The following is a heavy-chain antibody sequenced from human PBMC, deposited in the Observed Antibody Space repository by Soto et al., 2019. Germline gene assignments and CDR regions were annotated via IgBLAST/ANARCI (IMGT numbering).Heavy chain of an antibody. D-gene: IGHD2-2*01. J-gene: IGHJ4*02. CDR3: ARGYCSSTSCWDY. Sequence: LRLSCAASGFTFSDYYMSWIRQAPGKGLEWVSYISSSSSYTNYADSVKGRFTISRDNAKNSLYLQMNSLRAEDTAVYYRARGYCSSTSCWDYWGQGTLVTVSS. CDR1: GFTFSDYY. CDR2: ISSSSSYT. V-gene: IGHV3-11*06.